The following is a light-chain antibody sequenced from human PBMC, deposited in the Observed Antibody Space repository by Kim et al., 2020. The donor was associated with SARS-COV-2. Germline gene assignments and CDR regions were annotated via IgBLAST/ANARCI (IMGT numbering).Light chain of an antibody. CDR3: QQYGSSPRT. Sequence: EIVLTQSPGTLSLSPGEIATLSCRASQSVGSSYLAWYQQKPGQAPRLLIYAASSRATGIPDRFSGSGSGTDFTLTISRLEPEDFAVYYCQQYGSSPRTFGQGTKVDIK. J-gene: IGKJ1*01. V-gene: IGKV3-20*01. CDR2: AAS. CDR1: QSVGSSY.